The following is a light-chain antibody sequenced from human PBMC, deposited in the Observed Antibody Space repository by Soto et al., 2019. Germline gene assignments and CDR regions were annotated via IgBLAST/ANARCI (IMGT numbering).Light chain of an antibody. CDR1: ESVTDY. CDR3: QQRSNWPPI. CDR2: DVS. V-gene: IGKV3-11*01. J-gene: IGKJ4*01. Sequence: EIVLTQSPATLSLSPGERGTLSCRASESVTDYLAWYQQKPGQAPRLLVYDVSNRATGIPARFSGGGSGTDFTLTISSLEPEDFAVYYCQQRSNWPPIFGGGTKVDIK.